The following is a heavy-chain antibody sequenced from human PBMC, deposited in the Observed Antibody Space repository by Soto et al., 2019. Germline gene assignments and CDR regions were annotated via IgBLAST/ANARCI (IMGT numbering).Heavy chain of an antibody. D-gene: IGHD2-2*01. J-gene: IGHJ3*02. CDR3: AITAVPHAIEGFDI. CDR2: IYPGDSDT. V-gene: IGHV5-51*01. Sequence: PGESLKISCKASGYSFTSYWIAWVRQMPGKGLEWMGIIYPGDSDTRYSPSFQGQVSADKSVSTAYLQWSSLKASDTAVYYCAITAVPHAIEGFDICGKGSMVTVS. CDR1: GYSFTSYW.